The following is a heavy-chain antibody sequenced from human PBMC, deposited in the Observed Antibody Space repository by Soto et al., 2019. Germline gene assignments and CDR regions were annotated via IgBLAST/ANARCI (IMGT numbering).Heavy chain of an antibody. Sequence: GGSLRLSCATSGFTFSSYWMTWVRQAPGKGLEWVAAIKEDGSEKYHVDSVKGRFTISRDNAKNSLYLQMNSLRAEDTAVYYCARGRLSSGYWCQGTLVNVS. V-gene: IGHV3-7*01. CDR3: ARGRLSSGY. CDR2: IKEDGSEK. D-gene: IGHD5-12*01. CDR1: GFTFSSYW. J-gene: IGHJ4*02.